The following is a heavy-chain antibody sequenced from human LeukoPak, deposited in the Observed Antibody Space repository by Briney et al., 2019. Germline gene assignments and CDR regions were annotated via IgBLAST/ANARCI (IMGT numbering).Heavy chain of an antibody. V-gene: IGHV3-23*01. CDR1: GFTFSSYA. Sequence: GGSLRLSCAASGFTFSSYAMSWVRQAPGKGLEWVSAISGSGGSTYYADSVKGRFTISRDNSKNTLYLQMNSLRAEDTAVYYCAKDLYGDYKVYYYYGMDVWGQGTTVTVSS. CDR2: ISGSGGST. CDR3: AKDLYGDYKVYYYYGMDV. D-gene: IGHD4-17*01. J-gene: IGHJ6*02.